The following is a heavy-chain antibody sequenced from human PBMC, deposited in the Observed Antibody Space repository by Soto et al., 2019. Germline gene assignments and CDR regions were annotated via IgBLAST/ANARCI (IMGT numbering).Heavy chain of an antibody. D-gene: IGHD4-4*01. J-gene: IGHJ2*01. CDR3: ARAPRSYSNYLGYFDL. V-gene: IGHV4-38-2*02. CDR2: IFHSGST. CDR1: VYSITSGYY. Sequence: SETLSLTCTVSVYSITSGYYWGFIRQPPGKGLEWIGSIFHSGSTYYNPSLKSRVTISVDTSKNQFSLKLSSVTAADTAVYYCARAPRSYSNYLGYFDLWGRGTLVTVSS.